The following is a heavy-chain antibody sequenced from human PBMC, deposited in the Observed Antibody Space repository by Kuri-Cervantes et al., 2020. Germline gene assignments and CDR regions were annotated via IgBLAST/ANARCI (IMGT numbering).Heavy chain of an antibody. D-gene: IGHD5-24*01. CDR1: GYTFTGYY. J-gene: IGHJ6*02. CDR2: INPNSGGT. Sequence: ASVKVSCKASGYTFTGYYMHWVRQAPGQGLGWMGWINPNSGGTIYAQKFQGRVSMTRDTSISTAYMDLSRLTSDDTAVYYCARDSWGEIQLWLPAPPGMDVWGQGTTVTVSS. CDR3: ARDSWGEIQLWLPAPPGMDV. V-gene: IGHV1-2*02.